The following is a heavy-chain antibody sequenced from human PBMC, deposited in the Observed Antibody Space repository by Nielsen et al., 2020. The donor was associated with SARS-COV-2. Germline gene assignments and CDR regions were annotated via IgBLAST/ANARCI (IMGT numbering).Heavy chain of an antibody. V-gene: IGHV4-59*01. CDR3: ARGTSAIAAAALDP. CDR2: IHNIGST. CDR1: GASIGSYY. Sequence: SETLSLTCTVSGASIGSYYWSWIRQPPGKGLEWIGYIHNIGSTNYNPSLKSRVTISVDTSKNQFSLKLSSVTAADTAVYYCARGTSAIAAAALDPWGQGTLVTVSS. J-gene: IGHJ5*02. D-gene: IGHD6-13*01.